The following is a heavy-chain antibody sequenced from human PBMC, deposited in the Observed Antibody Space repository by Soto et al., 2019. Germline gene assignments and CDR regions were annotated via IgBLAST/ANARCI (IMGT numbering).Heavy chain of an antibody. Sequence: QVHLLQSGAEMKKPGSGVKVSCTAFGGTFTGYTFNWVRQAPGQRLEWMGRIIPILGMSSSAHNFQGRLTMIADKSTNTSYMVLSSLTSDDTAIYYCARSYGSGSRPFDYWGQGSLVTVSS. V-gene: IGHV1-69*02. CDR2: IIPILGMS. CDR1: GGTFTGYT. D-gene: IGHD3-10*01. CDR3: ARSYGSGSRPFDY. J-gene: IGHJ4*02.